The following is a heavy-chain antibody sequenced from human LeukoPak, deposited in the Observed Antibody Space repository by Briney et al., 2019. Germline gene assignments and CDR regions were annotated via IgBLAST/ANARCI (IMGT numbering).Heavy chain of an antibody. CDR1: GFTFSSYA. J-gene: IGHJ4*02. D-gene: IGHD5-18*01. Sequence: PGGSLRLSCAASGFTFSSYAMSWVRQAPGKGLEWVSTISGSGGSTSYADSVKGRFTISRDNSKNTLYLQMNSLRAEDTAVYYCAKGDRIQTRRYSYNYWGQGTLVTVSS. CDR3: AKGDRIQTRRYSYNY. V-gene: IGHV3-23*01. CDR2: ISGSGGST.